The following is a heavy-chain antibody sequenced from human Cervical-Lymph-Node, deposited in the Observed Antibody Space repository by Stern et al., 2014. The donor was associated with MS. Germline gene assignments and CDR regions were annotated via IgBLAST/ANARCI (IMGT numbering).Heavy chain of an antibody. CDR2: THYHGGT. V-gene: IGHV4-59*01. J-gene: IGHJ4*02. CDR1: GVSISTYD. D-gene: IGHD3-16*01. CDR3: ARGGAPYFDY. Sequence: QVHLQESGPGLVKPSETLTLTCTVSGVSISTYDLGRIRLPPGKGLALVGLTHYHGGTNYNPSPQTRVTISIAKHTYQFSLQLSTGTAADTAVYYCARGGAPYFDYWGQGTLVTVSS.